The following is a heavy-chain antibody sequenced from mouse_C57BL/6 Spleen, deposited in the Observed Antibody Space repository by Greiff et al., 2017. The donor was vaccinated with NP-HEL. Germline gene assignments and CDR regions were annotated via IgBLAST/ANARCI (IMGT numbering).Heavy chain of an antibody. D-gene: IGHD1-1*01. CDR2: IWSGGST. CDR1: GFSLTSYG. J-gene: IGHJ4*01. CDR3: ARILYYYGSSWGYAMDY. V-gene: IGHV2-2*01. Sequence: QVQLKESGPGLVQPSQSLSITCTVSGFSLTSYGVHWVRQSPGKGLEWLGVIWSGGSTDYNAAFISRLSISKDNSKSQVFFKMNSLQADDTAIYYCARILYYYGSSWGYAMDYWGQGTSVTVSS.